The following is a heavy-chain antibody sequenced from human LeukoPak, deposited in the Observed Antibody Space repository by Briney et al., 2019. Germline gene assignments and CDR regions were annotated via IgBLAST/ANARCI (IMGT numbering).Heavy chain of an antibody. CDR2: IRYDGSNK. D-gene: IGHD6-13*01. CDR1: GFTFSSYG. Sequence: GGSLRLSCAASGFTFSSYGMRWVRQAPGKGLEWVAFIRYDGSNKYYADSVKGRFTISRDNSKHTLHLQMNSLRAEDTAVYYCAKEAAAAGTSYYYYYMDVWGKGTTVTVSS. CDR3: AKEAAAAGTSYYYYYMDV. V-gene: IGHV3-30*02. J-gene: IGHJ6*03.